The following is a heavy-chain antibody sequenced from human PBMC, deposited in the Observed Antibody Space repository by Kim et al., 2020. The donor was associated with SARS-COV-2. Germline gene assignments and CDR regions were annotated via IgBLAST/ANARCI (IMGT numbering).Heavy chain of an antibody. V-gene: IGHV7-4-1*02. J-gene: IGHJ3*02. CDR3: AREFNWTYGRGTFDI. D-gene: IGHD1-7*01. Sequence: AQGFAGRFVFSLDTSVNTAYLQITSLKAEDTAVYYCAREFNWTYGRGTFDIWGQGTMVTVSS.